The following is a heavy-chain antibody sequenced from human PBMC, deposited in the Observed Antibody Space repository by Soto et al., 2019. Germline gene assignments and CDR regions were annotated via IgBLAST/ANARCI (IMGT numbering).Heavy chain of an antibody. Sequence: SETLSLTCAVYGGSFSGYYWSWIRQPPGKGLEWIGEINHSGSTNYNPSLKSRVTISVDTSKNQFSLKLSSVTAADTAVYYCTFSSSFRLDYYGMDVWGQGTTVTVS. CDR1: GGSFSGYY. CDR2: INHSGST. CDR3: TFSSSFRLDYYGMDV. V-gene: IGHV4-34*01. D-gene: IGHD6-6*01. J-gene: IGHJ6*02.